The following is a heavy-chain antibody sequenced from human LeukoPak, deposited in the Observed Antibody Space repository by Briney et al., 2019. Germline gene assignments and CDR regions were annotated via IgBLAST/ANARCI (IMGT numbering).Heavy chain of an antibody. CDR3: ARGRGYSYGYARYFDY. CDR1: GGSISSSSYY. D-gene: IGHD5-18*01. Sequence: SETLSLTCTVSGGSISSSSYYWGWIRQPPGKGLEWIGEINHSGSTNYNPSLKSRVTISVDTSKNQFSLKLSSVTAADTAVYYCARGRGYSYGYARYFDYWGQGTLVTVSS. V-gene: IGHV4-39*07. J-gene: IGHJ4*02. CDR2: INHSGST.